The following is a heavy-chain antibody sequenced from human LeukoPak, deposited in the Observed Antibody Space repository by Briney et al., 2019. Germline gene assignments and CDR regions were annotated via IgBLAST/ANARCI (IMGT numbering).Heavy chain of an antibody. CDR1: GFTVSSNY. CDR3: ARDPRDYYDSSGYYYAPYYYGMDV. D-gene: IGHD3-22*01. J-gene: IGHJ6*02. Sequence: GGSLRLSCAASGFTVSSNYMSWVRQAPGKGLEWVSVIYSGGSTYYADSVKGRFTISRDNSKNTLYLQMNSLRAEDTAVYYCARDPRDYYDSSGYYYAPYYYGMDVWGQGTTVTVSS. CDR2: IYSGGST. V-gene: IGHV3-53*01.